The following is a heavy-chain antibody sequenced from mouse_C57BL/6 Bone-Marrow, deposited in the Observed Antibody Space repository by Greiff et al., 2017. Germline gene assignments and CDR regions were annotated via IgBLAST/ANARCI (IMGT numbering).Heavy chain of an antibody. CDR2: IDPENGDT. D-gene: IGHD1-1*01. V-gene: IGHV14-4*01. Sequence: DVKLQESGAELVRPGASVKLSCTASGFNIKDDYMHWVKQRPEQGLEWIGWIDPENGDTEYASKFQGKATITADTSSNTAYLQLSSLTSEDTAVYYCTTELRGYWGQGTTLTVSS. CDR1: GFNIKDDY. J-gene: IGHJ2*01. CDR3: TTELRGY.